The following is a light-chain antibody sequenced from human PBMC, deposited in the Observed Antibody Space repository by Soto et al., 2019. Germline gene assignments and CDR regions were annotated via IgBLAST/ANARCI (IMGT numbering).Light chain of an antibody. Sequence: ALTQPASVSGSPGLSLAISCSGTSSDVGGYNSVSWYQQYPGKAPKLIIHDVTNRPSGVSDRFSGSKSGNTASLTISGLQAEDEADYYCSSWTSSSSYVFGSGTKLTVL. CDR1: SSDVGGYNS. CDR2: DVT. V-gene: IGLV2-14*01. J-gene: IGLJ1*01. CDR3: SSWTSSSSYV.